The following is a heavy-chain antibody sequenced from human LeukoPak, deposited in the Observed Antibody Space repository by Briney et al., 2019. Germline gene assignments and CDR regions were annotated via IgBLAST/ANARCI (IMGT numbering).Heavy chain of an antibody. CDR2: INPNSGGT. Sequence: ASVKVSCKASGYTFTGYYMHWVRQAPGQGLEWMGWINPNSGGTNYAQKFQGRVTMTRDTSISTAYMELSRLRSDDTAVYYCARALEVVVVPAAKPVYYYYGMDVWGQGTTVTVSS. D-gene: IGHD2-2*01. CDR3: ARALEVVVVPAAKPVYYYYGMDV. CDR1: GYTFTGYY. J-gene: IGHJ6*02. V-gene: IGHV1-2*02.